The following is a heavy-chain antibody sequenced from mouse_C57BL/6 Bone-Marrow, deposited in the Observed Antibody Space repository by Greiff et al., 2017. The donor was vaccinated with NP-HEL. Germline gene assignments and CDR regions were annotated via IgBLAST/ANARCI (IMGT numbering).Heavy chain of an antibody. J-gene: IGHJ3*01. D-gene: IGHD1-1*01. Sequence: QVQLQQPGAELVKPGASVKLSCKASGYTFTSYWMHWVKQRPGQGLEWIGMIHPNSGSTNYNEKFKSKATLTVDKSSSTAYMQLSSLTSEDSAVYYCAIRHDYGSSSPWFAYWGQGTLVTVSA. CDR3: AIRHDYGSSSPWFAY. CDR2: IHPNSGST. CDR1: GYTFTSYW. V-gene: IGHV1-64*01.